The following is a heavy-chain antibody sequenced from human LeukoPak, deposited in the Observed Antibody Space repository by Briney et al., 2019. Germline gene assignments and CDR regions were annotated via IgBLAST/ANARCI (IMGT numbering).Heavy chain of an antibody. J-gene: IGHJ3*01. CDR2: IRQDESEK. V-gene: IGHV3-7*01. D-gene: IGHD3-10*01. Sequence: GGSLRLSCTVSGFTFSSYWMTWVRQAPGKGLEWVANIRQDESEKYYADSVKGRFTISRDNAKNSLYLQMNSLRAEDTAVYYCARDSGTAYYYASGTYYYDAFDFWGQGTTVTVSS. CDR1: GFTFSSYW. CDR3: ARDSGTAYYYASGTYYYDAFDF.